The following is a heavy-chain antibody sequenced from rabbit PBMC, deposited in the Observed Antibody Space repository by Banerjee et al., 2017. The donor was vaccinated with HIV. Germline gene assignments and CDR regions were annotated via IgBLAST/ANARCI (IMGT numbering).Heavy chain of an antibody. D-gene: IGHD4-2*01. CDR3: ARDRLVGGSSWGYFAL. J-gene: IGHJ4*01. V-gene: IGHV1S40*01. CDR1: GFSFSNRYV. Sequence: GFSFSNRYVMCWVRQAPGKGLEWIACINTSSGNTVYASWAKGRFTISKTSSTTVTLQMTSLTAADTATYFCARDRLVGGSSWGYFALWGPGTLVTVS. CDR2: INTSSGNT.